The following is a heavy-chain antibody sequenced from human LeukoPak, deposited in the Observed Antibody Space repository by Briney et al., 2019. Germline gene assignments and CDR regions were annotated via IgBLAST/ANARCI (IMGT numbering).Heavy chain of an antibody. V-gene: IGHV3-53*01. J-gene: IGHJ5*02. Sequence: GGSLRLSCAASGFTFSSYSMNWVRQAPGKGLEWVSVIWTDGGTYYADSVRGRFTISRDDSKNTLFLQMDSLRAEGTAVYYCARDRAAADPWGQGTLVTVSS. CDR3: ARDRAAADP. D-gene: IGHD6-13*01. CDR1: GFTFSSYS. CDR2: IWTDGGT.